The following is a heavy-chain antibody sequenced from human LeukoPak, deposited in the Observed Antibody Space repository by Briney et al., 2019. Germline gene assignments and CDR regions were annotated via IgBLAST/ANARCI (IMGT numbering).Heavy chain of an antibody. V-gene: IGHV3-53*01. Sequence: GGSLRLSCAASGFTVSSNHMSWVRQAPGKGLEWVSIIYTDGGAYYADSVKGRFTTSRDSSNNTLYLQMNSLKAEDTAVYYCAKRPPSVAGVTYGMDVWGQGTTVTVSS. J-gene: IGHJ6*02. CDR2: IYTDGGA. D-gene: IGHD6-19*01. CDR1: GFTVSSNH. CDR3: AKRPPSVAGVTYGMDV.